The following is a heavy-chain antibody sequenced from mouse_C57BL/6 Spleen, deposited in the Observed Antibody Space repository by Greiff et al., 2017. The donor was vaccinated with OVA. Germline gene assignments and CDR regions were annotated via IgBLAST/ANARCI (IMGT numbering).Heavy chain of an antibody. CDR3: ARVGGNYPPYAMDY. J-gene: IGHJ4*01. CDR1: GFTFSDYY. V-gene: IGHV5-16*01. D-gene: IGHD2-1*01. CDR2: INYDGSST. Sequence: EVKLMESEGGLVQPGSSMKLSCTASGFTFSDYYMAWVRQVPEKGLEWVSNINYDGSSTYYLDSLKSRFIISRDNAKNILYLQMSSLKSEDTATYYCARVGGNYPPYAMDYWGQGTSVTVSS.